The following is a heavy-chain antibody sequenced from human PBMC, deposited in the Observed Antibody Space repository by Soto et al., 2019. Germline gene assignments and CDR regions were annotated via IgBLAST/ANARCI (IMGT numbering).Heavy chain of an antibody. J-gene: IGHJ4*02. CDR3: AKDSGYGFVQPSFDY. CDR2: ISWNSGSI. V-gene: IGHV3-9*01. D-gene: IGHD5-12*01. CDR1: GFTFDDYA. Sequence: EVQLVESGGGLVQPGRSLRLSSTASGFTFDDYAMHWVRQAPGKGLEWVSGISWNSGSIGYADAVKGRFTISRDNAKNSLYLQMNSLRAEDTALYYCAKDSGYGFVQPSFDYWGQGTLVTVSS.